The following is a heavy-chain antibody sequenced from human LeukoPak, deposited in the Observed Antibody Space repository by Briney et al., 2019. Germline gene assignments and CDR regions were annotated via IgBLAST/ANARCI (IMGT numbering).Heavy chain of an antibody. CDR3: AKALFAATPLFGY. J-gene: IGHJ4*02. CDR1: GFTFSSYG. D-gene: IGHD1-26*01. CDR2: IRYDGSNK. V-gene: IGHV3-30*02. Sequence: GGSLRLSCAASGFTFSSYGMHWVRQAPGKGLEWVAFIRYDGSNKYYADSVKGRFTISRDNSKNTLYLQMNSLRAEDTAVYYCAKALFAATPLFGYWGQGTLVTVSS.